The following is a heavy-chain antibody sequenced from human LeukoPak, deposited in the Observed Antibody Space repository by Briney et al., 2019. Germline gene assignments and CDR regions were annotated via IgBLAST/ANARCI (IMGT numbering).Heavy chain of an antibody. CDR1: GFTFSSYW. CDR2: IKQDGSEK. J-gene: IGHJ4*02. CDR3: ARFGYSYGYVY. Sequence: PGGSLRLSCAAAGFTFSSYWMSWVRQAPRKGREWVANIKQDGSEKYYVDSVKGRFTISRDNAKNSLYLQMNSLRAEDTAVYYCARFGYSYGYVYWGQGTLVTVSS. D-gene: IGHD5-18*01. V-gene: IGHV3-7*01.